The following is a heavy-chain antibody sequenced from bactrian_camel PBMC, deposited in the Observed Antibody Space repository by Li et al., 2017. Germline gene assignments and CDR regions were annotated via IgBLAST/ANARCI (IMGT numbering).Heavy chain of an antibody. CDR1: GFIFSNYW. Sequence: HVQLVESGGGSVQPGGSLRLSCAASGFIFSNYWMYWVRQAPGKGREWVASIDSGGSTTYYADSVKGRFTASRDNAKNTLYLQLNSLETEDTAMYYCASPSDVAPTTSNLRYWGHGTQVTVS. J-gene: IGHJ4*01. V-gene: IGHV3S1*01. CDR3: ASPSDVAPTTSNLRY. CDR2: IDSGGSTT. D-gene: IGHD7*01.